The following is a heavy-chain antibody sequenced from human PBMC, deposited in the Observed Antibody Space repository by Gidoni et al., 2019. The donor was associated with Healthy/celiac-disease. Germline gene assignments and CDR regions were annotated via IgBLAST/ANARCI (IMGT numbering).Heavy chain of an antibody. V-gene: IGHV4-30-4*01. D-gene: IGHD4-17*01. CDR2: IYYSGSN. CDR1: DSSISSGDYY. Sequence: QLQLQESGPGLVTPSPTLFFTCTVSDSSISSGDYYWSWIRQPPGKGLEWIGYIYYSGSNYYNPSLKSRVTISVDTSKNQFSLKLSSVTAADTAVYYCASYGDNDNTSFDYWGQGTLVTVSS. J-gene: IGHJ4*02. CDR3: ASYGDNDNTSFDY.